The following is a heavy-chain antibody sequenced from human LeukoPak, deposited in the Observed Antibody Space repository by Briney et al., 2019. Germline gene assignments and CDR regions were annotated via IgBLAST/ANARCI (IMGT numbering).Heavy chain of an antibody. J-gene: IGHJ3*02. V-gene: IGHV6-1*01. CDR3: ARYVTGAFDI. Sequence: SQTLSLTCAISGDSVSSNNATWNWIRQSPSRGLEWLARTFYRSKWYNEYAVSVKSRIIVNPDTSTNHFSLQLNSVTPEDTAVYYCARYVTGAFDIWGLGTIVTVSS. CDR1: GDSVSSNNAT. D-gene: IGHD2-21*02. CDR2: TFYRSKWYN.